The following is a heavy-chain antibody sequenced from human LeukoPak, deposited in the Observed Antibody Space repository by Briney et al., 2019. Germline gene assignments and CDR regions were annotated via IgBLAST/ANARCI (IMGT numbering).Heavy chain of an antibody. D-gene: IGHD3-22*01. Sequence: ASVKVSCKASGYTLTSYGISWVRQAPGQGLEWMGWISAYNGNTNYAQKLQGRVTMTTDTSTSTAYMELRSLRSDDTAVYYCARVFPDYYDSSGQFDYWGQGTLVTVSS. CDR2: ISAYNGNT. CDR1: GYTLTSYG. J-gene: IGHJ4*02. CDR3: ARVFPDYYDSSGQFDY. V-gene: IGHV1-18*01.